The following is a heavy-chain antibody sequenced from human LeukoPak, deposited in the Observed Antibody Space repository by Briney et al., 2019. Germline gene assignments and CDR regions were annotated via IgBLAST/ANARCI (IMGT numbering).Heavy chain of an antibody. V-gene: IGHV3-21*01. CDR3: VRDGGMTQQRRFFFDY. Sequence: GGSLRLSCAASGFTFTRYSMNWVRQAPGEGLEWVSSISYTSDYIYYAESLKGRFTVSRDNAKNSLYLQMNSLRAEDTAVYYCVRDGGMTQQRRFFFDYWGRGTLVTVSS. CDR2: ISYTSDYI. J-gene: IGHJ4*02. D-gene: IGHD1-26*01. CDR1: GFTFTRYS.